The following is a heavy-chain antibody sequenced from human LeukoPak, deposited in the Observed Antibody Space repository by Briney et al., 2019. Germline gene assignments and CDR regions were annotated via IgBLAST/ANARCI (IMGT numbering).Heavy chain of an antibody. CDR3: ARVGGGSLDY. J-gene: IGHJ4*02. V-gene: IGHV4-34*01. CDR2: IHPSGST. CDR1: GGSFSGYY. Sequence: SQTLSLTCAVYGGSFSGYYWSWIRQPPGQGLEWIGEIHPSGSTNYNPSLKSRVNISVDTSKNHFSLKVSSVTAADTAVYYCARVGGGSLDYWGQGTLVTVSS. D-gene: IGHD2-15*01.